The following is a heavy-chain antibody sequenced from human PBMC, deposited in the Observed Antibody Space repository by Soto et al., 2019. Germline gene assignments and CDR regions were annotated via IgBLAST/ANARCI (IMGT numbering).Heavy chain of an antibody. Sequence: QVQLVQSGAEVKKPGSSVKVSCKASGGTFSSYTISWVRQAPGQGLEWMGRIIPILRIANYAQKFQGRVTITADKSTSTAYMELSSLRSEDTAVYYCATDPLFSGCLCNWGQGTLVTVSS. D-gene: IGHD6-19*01. CDR2: IIPILRIA. CDR1: GGTFSSYT. J-gene: IGHJ4*02. V-gene: IGHV1-69*08. CDR3: ATDPLFSGCLCN.